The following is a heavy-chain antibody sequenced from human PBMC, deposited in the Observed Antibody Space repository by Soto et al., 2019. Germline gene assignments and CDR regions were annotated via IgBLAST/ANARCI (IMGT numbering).Heavy chain of an antibody. J-gene: IGHJ4*02. CDR2: IYYSGST. CDR1: GGSISSSSYY. Sequence: QLQLQESGPGLVKPSETLSLTCTVSGGSISSSSYYWGWIRQPPGKGLEWIGSIYYSGSTYYNPSLKSRVTISVDTSKNQFSLKLSSVTAADTAVYYCARHGGKGLVVVVAALDYWGQGTLVTVSS. D-gene: IGHD2-15*01. V-gene: IGHV4-39*01. CDR3: ARHGGKGLVVVVAALDY.